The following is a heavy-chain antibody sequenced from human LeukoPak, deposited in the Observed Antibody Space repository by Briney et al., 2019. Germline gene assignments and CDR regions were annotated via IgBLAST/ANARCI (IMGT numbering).Heavy chain of an antibody. CDR1: GFTFTTYA. D-gene: IGHD1-26*01. CDR3: VRDPGSGSYWYFDL. V-gene: IGHV3-30-3*01. Sequence: GRSLRLSCAASGFTFTTYAMHWVRQAPGKGLEWVADISYDGINKYYADSVKGRFTISRDNFKNTLYLQMNSLSAEDTAVYYCVRDPGSGSYWYFDLWGRGTLVTVSS. J-gene: IGHJ2*01. CDR2: ISYDGINK.